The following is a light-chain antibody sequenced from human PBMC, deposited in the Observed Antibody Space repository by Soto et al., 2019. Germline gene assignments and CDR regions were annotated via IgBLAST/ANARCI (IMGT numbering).Light chain of an antibody. CDR2: AAS. J-gene: IGKJ1*01. CDR1: QGIRSY. Sequence: DIQLTQSPSFLSASVGDRVTITCRASQGIRSYLAWYQKKPGKAPKLLMYAASTLQSGVPSRLSGSGYGTEFTITISSMKTEDFATYYCQQLKSYTQTFGQGTKVDIK. V-gene: IGKV1-9*01. CDR3: QQLKSYTQT.